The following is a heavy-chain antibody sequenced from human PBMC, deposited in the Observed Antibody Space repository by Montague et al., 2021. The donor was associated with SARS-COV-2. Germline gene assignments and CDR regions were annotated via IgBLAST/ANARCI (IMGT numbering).Heavy chain of an antibody. J-gene: IGHJ4*02. CDR3: ARPVGVESNRRDYFNY. CDR2: ISGRGSYT. D-gene: IGHD1-14*01. V-gene: IGHV3-11*03. Sequence: SLRLSCAASGFTFSDYYMSWIRQAPGKGLEWVSYISGRGSYTDYADSVKGRFTISRDNARKSLYLEMNSLRAEDTAVYYCARPVGVESNRRDYFNYWGQGTLVTVSS. CDR1: GFTFSDYY.